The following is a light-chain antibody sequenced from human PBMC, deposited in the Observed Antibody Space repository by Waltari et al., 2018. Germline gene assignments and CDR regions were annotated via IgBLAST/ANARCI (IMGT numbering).Light chain of an antibody. Sequence: QSVLTQPPSVSGAPGQRVTISCTGSSSHVGAGFDLHWYQHLPGTAPKLLIYDNINRPSGVPDRFSGSKSGTSASLAIAGLQAEDEAYYYCQSYDVSLSAWVFGGGTKVTVL. J-gene: IGLJ3*02. V-gene: IGLV1-40*01. CDR1: SSHVGAGFD. CDR3: QSYDVSLSAWV. CDR2: DNI.